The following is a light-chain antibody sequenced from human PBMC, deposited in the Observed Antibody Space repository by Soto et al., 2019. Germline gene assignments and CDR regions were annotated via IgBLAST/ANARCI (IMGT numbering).Light chain of an antibody. CDR2: KTS. Sequence: DIQMTQSPSTLSASVGDRVTITCRASQSFSTWLAWYQQKPGKAPNLLIYKTSILESGVPSRHSGSGYGTEFPLTISSLQPEDCATYYCQQYNSNPLTVGGGPKLEI. CDR1: QSFSTW. CDR3: QQYNSNPLT. V-gene: IGKV1-5*03. J-gene: IGKJ4*01.